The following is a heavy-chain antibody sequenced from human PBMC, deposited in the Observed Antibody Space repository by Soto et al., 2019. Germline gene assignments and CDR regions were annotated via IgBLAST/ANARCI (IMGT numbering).Heavy chain of an antibody. V-gene: IGHV4-61*01. CDR2: VYYSGST. J-gene: IGHJ4*02. D-gene: IGHD6-13*01. CDR1: GGSFKSGSYS. Sequence: SETLSLTCTVSGGSFKSGSYSWSWIRQPPGKGLEWIGYVYYSGSTNYNPSLKSRVTISVDTSKNQFSLKLSSVTAADTAVYYCAAGEASSRNLAPYYLDFWGQGTLVTVSS. CDR3: AAGEASSRNLAPYYLDF.